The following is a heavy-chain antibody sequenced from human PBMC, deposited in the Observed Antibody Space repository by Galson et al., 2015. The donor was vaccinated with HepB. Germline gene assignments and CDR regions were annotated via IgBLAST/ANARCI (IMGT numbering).Heavy chain of an antibody. Sequence: ETLSLTCTVYGEAFNGWYWSWIRQSPGKGLEWIGEINHVGTTKYNPSFKSRVTISVDTSKNQFSLKLTSMTAADTAIYYCARGRRQWMVRVWFDPWGPGTQVSVSS. J-gene: IGHJ5*02. CDR1: GEAFNGWY. D-gene: IGHD6-19*01. V-gene: IGHV4-34*01. CDR2: INHVGTT. CDR3: ARGRRQWMVRVWFDP.